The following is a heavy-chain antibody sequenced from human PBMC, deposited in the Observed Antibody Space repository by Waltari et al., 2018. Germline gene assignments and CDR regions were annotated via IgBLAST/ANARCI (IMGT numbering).Heavy chain of an antibody. Sequence: EVHLLESGGGLAQPGGSLSLSCAASGFNFSTYALSWVRQAPGKGLEWVSGISDSGVITKYADSVKGRFTVSRDNSKNTVFLQLNSLRAEDTAIYYCARHLYSIDYLELGNWGQGTLVTVSS. CDR1: GFNFSTYA. J-gene: IGHJ4*02. D-gene: IGHD3-22*01. V-gene: IGHV3-23*01. CDR3: ARHLYSIDYLELGN. CDR2: ISDSGVIT.